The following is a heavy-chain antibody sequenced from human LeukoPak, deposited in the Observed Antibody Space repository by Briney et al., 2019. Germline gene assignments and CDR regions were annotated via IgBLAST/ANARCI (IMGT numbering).Heavy chain of an antibody. Sequence: GGSLRLSCAASGFTFSSDSLTWVRQAPGKGLEWVSFISSSSITIYYADSVKGRFTISRDNAEKSLYLQMNSLRAEDTAVYYCARDRGGSYSAIDYWGQGTLVTVSS. CDR2: ISSSSITI. J-gene: IGHJ4*02. CDR1: GFTFSSDS. V-gene: IGHV3-48*04. D-gene: IGHD2-15*01. CDR3: ARDRGGSYSAIDY.